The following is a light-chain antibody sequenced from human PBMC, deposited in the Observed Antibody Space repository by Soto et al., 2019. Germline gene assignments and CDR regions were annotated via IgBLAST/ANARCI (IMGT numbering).Light chain of an antibody. V-gene: IGLV2-8*01. CDR1: SSDVGGYNY. J-gene: IGLJ2*01. CDR2: EVS. CDR3: SSYGGSNTVV. Sequence: QSALTQHPSASGSPGQSVTISCTGSSSDVGGYNYVSWYQQHPGKAPKLMIYEVSKRPSGVPDRLSGSKSGNTASLTVSGLQAEDEADYYCSSYGGSNTVVFGRGTKLTVL.